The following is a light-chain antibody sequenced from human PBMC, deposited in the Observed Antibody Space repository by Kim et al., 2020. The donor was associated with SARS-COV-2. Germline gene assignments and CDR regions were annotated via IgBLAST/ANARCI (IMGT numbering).Light chain of an antibody. Sequence: VTSSCTRRSPKSGDGYDVHEYQQPPGTAPKLLIYGNSNRPAGVPDRCAGSKSGTSASLAITGLQAEDEADYYCQSYDSSLSALYVFGTGTKVTVL. CDR2: GNS. CDR3: QSYDSSLSALYV. CDR1: SPKSGDGYD. V-gene: IGLV1-40*01. J-gene: IGLJ1*01.